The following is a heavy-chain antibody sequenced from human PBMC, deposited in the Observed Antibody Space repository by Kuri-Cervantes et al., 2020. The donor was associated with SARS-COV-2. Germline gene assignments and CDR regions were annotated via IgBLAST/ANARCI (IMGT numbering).Heavy chain of an antibody. D-gene: IGHD2-15*01. CDR2: IYYSGST. J-gene: IGHJ4*02. V-gene: IGHV4-39*01. CDR1: AGSISSSLYY. Sequence: SETLSLTCTVSAGSISSSLYYWGWVRQPPGQGLEWIGSIYYSGSTYYNPSLNSRVTISVDTSKNQFSLKLTSVTAADTAVYYCVRVDCSAGTCYRRSFDYWGRGTLVTVSS. CDR3: VRVDCSAGTCYRRSFDY.